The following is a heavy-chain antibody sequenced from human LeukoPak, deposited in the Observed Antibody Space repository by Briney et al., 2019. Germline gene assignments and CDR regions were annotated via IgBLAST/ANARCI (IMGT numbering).Heavy chain of an antibody. Sequence: PGGSLRLSCAASGFTLSSYSMNWVRQAPGKGLEWVSYISSSSSTIYYADSVKGRFTISRDNAKNSLYLQMNSLRAEDTAVYYCASDLYYDSSGYLLWGQGTLVTVSS. J-gene: IGHJ4*02. CDR3: ASDLYYDSSGYLL. CDR2: ISSSSSTI. CDR1: GFTLSSYS. V-gene: IGHV3-48*01. D-gene: IGHD3-22*01.